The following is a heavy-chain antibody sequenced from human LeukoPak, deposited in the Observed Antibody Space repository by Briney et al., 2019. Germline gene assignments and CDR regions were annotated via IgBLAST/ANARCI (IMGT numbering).Heavy chain of an antibody. CDR2: IYYSGST. D-gene: IGHD6-19*01. CDR3: ARQGIAVAGFDP. V-gene: IGHV4-59*08. J-gene: IGHJ5*02. CDR1: GGSISSYY. Sequence: SETLSLTCTVSGGSISSYYWSWIRQPPGKGLEWIGYIYYSGSTNYNPSLKSRVTISVDTSKNQFSLKLSSVTAADTAVYYCARQGIAVAGFDPWGQGTLVTVSS.